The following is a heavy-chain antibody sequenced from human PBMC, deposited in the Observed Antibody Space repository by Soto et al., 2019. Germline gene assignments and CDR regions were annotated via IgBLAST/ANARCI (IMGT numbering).Heavy chain of an antibody. CDR1: VGSFSGSD. CDR2: INHSGST. Sequence: PSWTISLPCALYVGSFSGSDVSGFRQPPGKGLEWIGEINHSGSTNYNPSLKSRVTISVDTSKNQFSLKLSSVTAADTAVYYCARRMAGVRILERKPFDPWGQGTLVTVSS. V-gene: IGHV4-34*01. D-gene: IGHD3-3*01. CDR3: ARRMAGVRILERKPFDP. J-gene: IGHJ5*02.